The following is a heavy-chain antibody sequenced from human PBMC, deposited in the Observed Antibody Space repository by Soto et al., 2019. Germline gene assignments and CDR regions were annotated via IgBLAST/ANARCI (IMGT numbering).Heavy chain of an antibody. CDR2: ISHLEST. V-gene: IGHV4-30-2*06. Sequence: SETLSLTCTVSGASISYGGFSWSWIRQSPGKGLEWIGYISHLESTYFRPSFKSRLTMSIDRTRNQFSLKLSSVTAADMAVYYCARGGGYDSFDYWGQGVLVTVSS. CDR1: GASISYGGFS. D-gene: IGHD5-12*01. J-gene: IGHJ4*02. CDR3: ARGGGYDSFDY.